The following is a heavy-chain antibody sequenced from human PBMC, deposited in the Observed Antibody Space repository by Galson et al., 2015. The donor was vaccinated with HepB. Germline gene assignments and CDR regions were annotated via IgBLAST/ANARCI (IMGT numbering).Heavy chain of an antibody. J-gene: IGHJ5*02. Sequence: SVKVSCKVSGYTLTELSMHWVRQAPGKGLEWMGGFDPEDGETIYAQKFQGRVTMTEDTSTDTAYMELSSLRSEDTAVYYCATDNSHCGGDCYSRWFDPWGQGTLVTVSS. CDR3: ATDNSHCGGDCYSRWFDP. CDR2: FDPEDGET. D-gene: IGHD2-21*02. CDR1: GYTLTELS. V-gene: IGHV1-24*01.